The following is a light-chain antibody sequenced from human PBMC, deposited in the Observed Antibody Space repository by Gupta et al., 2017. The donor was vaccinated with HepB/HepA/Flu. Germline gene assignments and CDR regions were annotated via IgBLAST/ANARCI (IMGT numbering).Light chain of an antibody. V-gene: IGKV1-8*01. CDR1: QGINSY. CDR3: HQDDSFPHT. CDR2: AAS. J-gene: IGKJ2*01. Sequence: AIQMTQSPSSFSASTGDRVTITCRASQGINSYLAWYQQKPGKPPKLLVYAASALQSGVSSRFSGSGSGTXFSLTVXSLQSEDFATYYCHQDDSFPHTFGXGTKMEIK.